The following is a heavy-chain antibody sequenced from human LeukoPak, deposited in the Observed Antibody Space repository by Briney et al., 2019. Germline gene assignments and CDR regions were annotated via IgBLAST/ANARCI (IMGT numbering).Heavy chain of an antibody. CDR3: ARTTGGFDY. J-gene: IGHJ4*02. Sequence: PGGSLRLSCAASGFSFKDYWMSWVRQAPGKGLEWVADITPDGSGKTYVDSVKGRFTISRDNAKQSLYLQMNSLRVEDTAVYYCARTTGGFDYWGQGTLVTVSS. D-gene: IGHD1-26*01. V-gene: IGHV3-7*01. CDR2: ITPDGSGK. CDR1: GFSFKDYW.